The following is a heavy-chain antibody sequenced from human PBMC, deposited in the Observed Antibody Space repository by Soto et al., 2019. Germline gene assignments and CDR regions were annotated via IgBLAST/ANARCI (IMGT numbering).Heavy chain of an antibody. CDR1: GYTFTGYY. Sequence: QVQLVQSGAEVKKPGASVKVSCKASGYTFTGYYMHWVRQAPGQGLEWMGWINPNSGGTNYAQKFQGWVTMTRDTSISTAYMELSRLRSDDTAVYYCARVAAMGGWDIYGMEVWGQGTTVTVSS. J-gene: IGHJ6*02. CDR2: INPNSGGT. V-gene: IGHV1-2*04. CDR3: ARVAAMGGWDIYGMEV. D-gene: IGHD5-18*01.